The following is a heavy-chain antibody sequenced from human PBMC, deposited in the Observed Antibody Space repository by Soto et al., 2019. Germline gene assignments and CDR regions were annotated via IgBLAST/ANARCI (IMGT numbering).Heavy chain of an antibody. V-gene: IGHV4-31*03. CDR1: GGSISNGGYY. D-gene: IGHD3-22*01. J-gene: IGHJ4*02. CDR3: ASTMSSGYLGFGDSYFDY. CDR2: IYYNGNI. Sequence: QVQLQESGPGLVKPSQTLSLTCTVSGGSISNGGYYCSWIRQHPGKGLEWIGYIYYNGNIYYSPSLKSRITISVDTSKNQFSLNLSSVTAADTAVYYCASTMSSGYLGFGDSYFDYWGQGTLVTVSS.